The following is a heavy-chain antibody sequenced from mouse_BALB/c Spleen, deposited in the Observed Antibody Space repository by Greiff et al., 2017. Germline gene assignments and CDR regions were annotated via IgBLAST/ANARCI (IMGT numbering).Heavy chain of an antibody. CDR2: ISYSGST. J-gene: IGHJ4*01. V-gene: IGHV3-2*02. D-gene: IGHD2-14*01. CDR1: GYPITSDYA. Sequence: EVMLVESGPGLVKPSQSLSLTCTVTGYPITSDYAWNWIRQFPGNKLEWMGYISYSGSTSYNPSLKSRISITRDTSKNQFFLQLNSVTTEDTATYYCARYDERSYYAMDYWGQGTSVTVSS. CDR3: ARYDERSYYAMDY.